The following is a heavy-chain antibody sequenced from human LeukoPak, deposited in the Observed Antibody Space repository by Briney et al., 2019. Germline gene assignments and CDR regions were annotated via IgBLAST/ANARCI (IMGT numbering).Heavy chain of an antibody. D-gene: IGHD3-10*01. Sequence: VASVKVSCKASGYTFTNDGFNWVRQAPGQGLEWMGNSAYNGNTNYAQKFQDRVTMTTDTSTSTAYMALRSLRSDDTAVYYCARYNSMFRGVTTSDYWGQGTLVTVSS. CDR1: GYTFTNDG. CDR3: ARYNSMFRGVTTSDY. V-gene: IGHV1-18*01. CDR2: SAYNGNT. J-gene: IGHJ4*02.